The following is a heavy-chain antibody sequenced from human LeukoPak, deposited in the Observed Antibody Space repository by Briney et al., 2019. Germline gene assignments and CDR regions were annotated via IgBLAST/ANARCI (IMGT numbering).Heavy chain of an antibody. CDR3: ARGYCGGDCYGD. J-gene: IGHJ1*01. Sequence: GGSLRLSCGASGFTFSDYTMNWVRQAPGKGLEYVSSISGSSRHIYYADSVKGRFTISSDNTKSSLYLQMNSLRVEDMAVYYCARGYCGGDCYGDWGQGTLVTVSS. CDR1: GFTFSDYT. V-gene: IGHV3-21*01. D-gene: IGHD2-21*02. CDR2: ISGSSRHI.